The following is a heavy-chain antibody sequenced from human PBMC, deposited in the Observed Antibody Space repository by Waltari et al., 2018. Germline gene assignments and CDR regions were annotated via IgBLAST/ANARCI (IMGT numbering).Heavy chain of an antibody. V-gene: IGHV1-2*02. CDR2: INPNSGGT. J-gene: IGHJ6*02. Sequence: QVQLVQSGAEVKKPGASVKVSCKASGYTFTGYYMHWVRQAPGQGLEWMGWINPNSGGTNYAQKCQGRVTMTRDTSISTAYMELSRLRSDDTAVYYCAREGQWLAAAGTYYGMDVWGQGTTVTVSS. D-gene: IGHD6-13*01. CDR1: GYTFTGYY. CDR3: AREGQWLAAAGTYYGMDV.